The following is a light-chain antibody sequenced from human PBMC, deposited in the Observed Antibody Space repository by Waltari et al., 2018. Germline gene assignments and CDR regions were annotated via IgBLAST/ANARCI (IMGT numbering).Light chain of an antibody. CDR2: KGN. J-gene: IGLJ3*02. CDR3: SMYMGSGIWV. Sequence: QTVLTQEPSLSVSPGGTVTLTCALSSGSVSSTSYATWYQQTPGLPPRTLVYKGNGRSSGAPDRFSGSILGNKAALTITGAQADDESDYYCSMYMGSGIWVFGGGTKLTVL. CDR1: SGSVSSTSY. V-gene: IGLV8-61*01.